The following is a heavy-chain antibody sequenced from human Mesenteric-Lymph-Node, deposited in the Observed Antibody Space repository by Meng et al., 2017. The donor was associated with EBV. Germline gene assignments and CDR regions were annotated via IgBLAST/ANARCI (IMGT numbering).Heavy chain of an antibody. D-gene: IGHD5-24*01. CDR2: VYHTGSA. J-gene: IGHJ4*02. CDR1: GDSISSSNW. V-gene: IGHV4-4*02. CDR3: ARVGYNYVYYFDF. Sequence: QLQESGPRLMKPSGTLSLTCAGSGDSISSSNWWNWVRQPPGKGLEWIGEVYHTGSANYNPSLKSRVIIAVDKSNNQFSLRLSSVTAADTAVYYCARVGYNYVYYFDFWGQGTLVTVSS.